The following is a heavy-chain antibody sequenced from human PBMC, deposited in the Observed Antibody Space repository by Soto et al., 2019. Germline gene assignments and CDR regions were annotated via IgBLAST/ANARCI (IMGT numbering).Heavy chain of an antibody. Sequence: ASVKVSCKASGGTFSSYAISWVRQAPGQGLEWMGGIIPIFGTANYAQKFQGRVTITADESTSTAYMELSSLRSEDTAVYYCARIGNYYDFPADPWGQGTLVTVSS. D-gene: IGHD3-3*01. CDR3: ARIGNYYDFPADP. J-gene: IGHJ5*02. CDR2: IIPIFGTA. CDR1: GGTFSSYA. V-gene: IGHV1-69*13.